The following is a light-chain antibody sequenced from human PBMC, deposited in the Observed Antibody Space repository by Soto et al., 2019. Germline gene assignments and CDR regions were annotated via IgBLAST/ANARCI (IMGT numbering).Light chain of an antibody. CDR3: SSYTSSSTPVV. CDR2: EVS. Sequence: QSALTQPASVSGSLGQSITISCSGTSSDVGSYKFVAWYQQHPEKAPKVMIYEVSNRPSGVSNRFSGSKSGNTASLTISGLQAEDEADYYCSSYTSSSTPVVFGGGTKLTV. V-gene: IGLV2-14*02. J-gene: IGLJ2*01. CDR1: SSDVGSYKF.